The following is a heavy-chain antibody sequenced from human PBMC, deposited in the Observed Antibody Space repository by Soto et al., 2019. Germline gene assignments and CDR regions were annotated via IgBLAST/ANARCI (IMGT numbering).Heavy chain of an antibody. Sequence: QVQLVQSGAEVKKPGSSVKVSCKASGGTFSSYAISWVRQAPGQGLEWMGGIIPIFGTANYAQKFQGRVTITEDESTSTAYMELSNLRSEDTAVYYCARLPPDYSNYDYYYYYGMDVWGQGTTVTVSS. D-gene: IGHD4-4*01. CDR2: IIPIFGTA. J-gene: IGHJ6*02. CDR3: ARLPPDYSNYDYYYYYGMDV. V-gene: IGHV1-69*12. CDR1: GGTFSSYA.